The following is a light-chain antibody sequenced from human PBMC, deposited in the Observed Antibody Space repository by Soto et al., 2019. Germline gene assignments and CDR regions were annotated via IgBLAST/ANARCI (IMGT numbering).Light chain of an antibody. CDR1: QNISNR. V-gene: IGKV1-5*03. Sequence: DNQMTQSPSTLSASVGDGVTITCRASQNISNRLACYQQRPGKSPKLXXYWASTLESGVPSRFSGSGSGTELTLSISGLQPDDFANYYCQHFYTYSTWTFGQGTKVDI. J-gene: IGKJ1*01. CDR2: WAS. CDR3: QHFYTYSTWT.